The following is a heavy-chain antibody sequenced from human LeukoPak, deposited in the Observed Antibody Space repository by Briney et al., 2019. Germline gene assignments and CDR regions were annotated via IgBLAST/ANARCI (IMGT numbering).Heavy chain of an antibody. D-gene: IGHD3-10*01. CDR1: GYTLTELS. J-gene: IGHJ5*02. Sequence: ASVKVSCKVSGYTLTELSMHWVRQAPGKGLDWMGGFDPEDGETIYAQKFQGRVTMTEDTSTDTAYMELSSLRYDDTAVYYCATNILVRDIINWFDPWGQGALVTVSS. CDR3: ATNILVRDIINWFDP. V-gene: IGHV1-24*01. CDR2: FDPEDGET.